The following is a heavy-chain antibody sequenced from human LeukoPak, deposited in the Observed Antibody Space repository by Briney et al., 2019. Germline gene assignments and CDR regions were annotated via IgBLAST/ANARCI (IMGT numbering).Heavy chain of an antibody. CDR3: ASPPLGTPYYFDY. Sequence: GASVKVSCKASGGTFSSYAITWVRQAPGQGLEWMGGIIPIFGTANYAQKFQGRVTITADESTSTAYMELSSLRSEDTAVYYCASPPLGTPYYFDYWGQGTLVTVSS. V-gene: IGHV1-69*01. CDR2: IIPIFGTA. J-gene: IGHJ4*02. D-gene: IGHD1-1*01. CDR1: GGTFSSYA.